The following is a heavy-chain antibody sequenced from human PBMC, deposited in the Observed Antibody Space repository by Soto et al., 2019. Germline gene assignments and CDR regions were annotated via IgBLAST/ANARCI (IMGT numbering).Heavy chain of an antibody. Sequence: GGSLRLSCTASGFTFGDYAMSWFRQAPGKGLEWVSCISSSSTYIDYADSVKGRFTISRDNAKNSLYLQMNSLRADDTAVYYCTKDGCSSTSCLDYWGQGTLVTVSS. D-gene: IGHD2-2*01. J-gene: IGHJ4*02. CDR1: GFTFGDYA. CDR2: ISSSSTYI. CDR3: TKDGCSSTSCLDY. V-gene: IGHV3-21*01.